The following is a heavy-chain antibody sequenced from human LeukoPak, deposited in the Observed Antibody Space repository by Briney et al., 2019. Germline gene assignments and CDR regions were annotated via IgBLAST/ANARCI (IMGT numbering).Heavy chain of an antibody. CDR2: INHSGST. J-gene: IGHJ6*03. D-gene: IGHD3-10*01. V-gene: IGHV4-34*01. Sequence: SETLSLTCAVYGGSFSGYYWSWIRQPPGKGLEWIGEINHSGSTNYNPSLKSRVTISVDTSKNQFSLKLSSVTAADTAVYYCARHQITMVRGVIIPYYYYYMDVWGKGTTVTISS. CDR3: ARHQITMVRGVIIPYYYYYMDV. CDR1: GGSFSGYY.